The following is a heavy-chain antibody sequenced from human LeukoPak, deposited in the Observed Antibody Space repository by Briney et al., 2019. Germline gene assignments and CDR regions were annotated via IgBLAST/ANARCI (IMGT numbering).Heavy chain of an antibody. CDR1: GFTFSSYE. J-gene: IGHJ3*02. D-gene: IGHD3-10*01. Sequence: AGGSLRLSCAASGFTFSSYEMNWVRQAPGKGLEWVSYISSSGSTIYYADSVKGRLTISRDNAKNSLYLQRNSLRVEDTAVYYCAHVKARSGSTFDIWGQGTMVTVSS. CDR2: ISSSGSTI. V-gene: IGHV3-48*03. CDR3: AHVKARSGSTFDI.